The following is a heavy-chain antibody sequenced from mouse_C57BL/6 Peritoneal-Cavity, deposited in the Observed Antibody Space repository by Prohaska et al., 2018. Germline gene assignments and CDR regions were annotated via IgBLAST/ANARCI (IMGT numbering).Heavy chain of an antibody. V-gene: IGHV5-4*01. D-gene: IGHD2-3*01. J-gene: IGHJ1*03. CDR3: ARSDGYLPRGYFDV. CDR1: GFTFSSYA. CDR2: IMDGGSYT. Sequence: EVQLVESGGGLVKPGGSLKLSCAASGFTFSSYAMSWVRQTPAKRLEWVATIMDGGSYTYYPDNVKRRFTISRDNAKNNLYLQMSHLKSEDTAMYVCARSDGYLPRGYFDVWGTGTTVTVSS.